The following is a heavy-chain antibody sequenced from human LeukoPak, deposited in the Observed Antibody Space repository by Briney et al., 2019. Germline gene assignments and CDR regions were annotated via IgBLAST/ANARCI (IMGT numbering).Heavy chain of an antibody. CDR2: ISSRGDRT. Sequence: PGGSLRLSCSGSGFTFNKYAMYWVRQAPGKGLEYVSGISSRGDRTYYADSVKGRFTISRDNSKNTLYLQMSSLKPEDTAVYFCVKDFYYDNSGYYRSFDHWGQGTLVTVSS. CDR3: VKDFYYDNSGYYRSFDH. J-gene: IGHJ4*02. D-gene: IGHD3-22*01. CDR1: GFTFNKYA. V-gene: IGHV3-64D*06.